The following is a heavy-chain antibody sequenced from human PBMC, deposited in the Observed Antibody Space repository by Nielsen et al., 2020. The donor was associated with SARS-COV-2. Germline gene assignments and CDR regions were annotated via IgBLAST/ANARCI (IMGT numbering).Heavy chain of an antibody. Sequence: SETLSLTCAVSGGSITTYYWHWIRQSPGKGLEWIGYIYYSGNTNYNHSLKSRVTISVDTSKNQFSLKLSSVTAADTAVYYCARDRHIVVVPAAPELNYYYYGMDGWGQGTTVTVSS. CDR2: IYYSGNT. J-gene: IGHJ6*02. D-gene: IGHD2-2*01. V-gene: IGHV4-59*13. CDR3: ARDRHIVVVPAAPELNYYYYGMDG. CDR1: GGSITTYY.